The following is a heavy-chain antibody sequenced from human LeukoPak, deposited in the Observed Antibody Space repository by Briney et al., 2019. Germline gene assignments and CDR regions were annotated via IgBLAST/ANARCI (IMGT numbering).Heavy chain of an antibody. CDR2: IHSGGDT. V-gene: IGHV3-66*01. J-gene: IGHJ4*02. CDR1: GFNVRTNF. Sequence: GGSLRLSCVTSGFNVRTNFMSWVRQAPGKGLEWVSVIHSGGDTYYADSVKGRFTISRDNSENTVYLQMSSLRAEDTAVYYCARRDYGKGVYDHWGQGTLVTVSS. D-gene: IGHD4/OR15-4a*01. CDR3: ARRDYGKGVYDH.